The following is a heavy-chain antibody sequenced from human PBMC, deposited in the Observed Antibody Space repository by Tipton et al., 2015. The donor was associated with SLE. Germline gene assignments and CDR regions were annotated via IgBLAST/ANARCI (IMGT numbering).Heavy chain of an antibody. CDR3: ARGKDIVVARDAFDI. D-gene: IGHD2-15*01. CDR2: IYYSGST. Sequence: TLSLTCTVSGGSISSYYWSWIRQPPGKGLEWIGYIYYSGSTNYNPSLKSRVTISVDTSKSQFSLKLSSVTAADTAVYYCARGKDIVVARDAFDIWGQGTMVTVSS. V-gene: IGHV4-59*12. CDR1: GGSISSYY. J-gene: IGHJ3*02.